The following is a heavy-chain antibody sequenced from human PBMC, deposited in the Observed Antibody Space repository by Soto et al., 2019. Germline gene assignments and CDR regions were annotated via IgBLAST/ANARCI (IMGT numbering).Heavy chain of an antibody. Sequence: QVQLQESGPGLVKPSQTLSLTCTVSGGSISSGDYYWSWIRQPPGKGLEWFGYIYYSGSTYYNPSLKSRVTISVDTSKTQFSLKLSSVTAAETAVYYCASLEYSNYWYFDLWGRGTLVTVSS. J-gene: IGHJ2*01. CDR3: ASLEYSNYWYFDL. CDR2: IYYSGST. V-gene: IGHV4-30-4*01. CDR1: GGSISSGDYY. D-gene: IGHD4-4*01.